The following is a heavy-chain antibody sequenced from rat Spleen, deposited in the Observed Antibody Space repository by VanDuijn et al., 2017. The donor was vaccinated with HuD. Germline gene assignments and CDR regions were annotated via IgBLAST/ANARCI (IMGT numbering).Heavy chain of an antibody. CDR1: GYSITSSYR. D-gene: IGHD1-11*01. Sequence: EVQLQESGPGLVKPSQSLSLTCSVTGYSITSSYRWNWIRKFPGNKLEWLGYINSAGTTIYSPSLKSRVSITRDTSKNQFFLQVNSVSTEDTATYYCTRRRSHFDYWGQGVMVTVSS. V-gene: IGHV3-3*01. CDR3: TRRRSHFDY. J-gene: IGHJ2*01. CDR2: INSAGTT.